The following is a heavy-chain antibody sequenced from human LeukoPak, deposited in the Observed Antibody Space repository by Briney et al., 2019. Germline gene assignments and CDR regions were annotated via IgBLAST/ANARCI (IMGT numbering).Heavy chain of an antibody. D-gene: IGHD3-22*01. Sequence: GASVKVSCKASGYTFTSYGISWVRQAPGQGLEWMGWISAYNGNTNYAQKLQGRVTMTTDTSTSTAYMELRSLRSDDTAMYYCARDSVSLKYYYDSSGYYQALDYWGQGTLVTVSS. J-gene: IGHJ4*02. CDR2: ISAYNGNT. CDR3: ARDSVSLKYYYDSSGYYQALDY. CDR1: GYTFTSYG. V-gene: IGHV1-18*01.